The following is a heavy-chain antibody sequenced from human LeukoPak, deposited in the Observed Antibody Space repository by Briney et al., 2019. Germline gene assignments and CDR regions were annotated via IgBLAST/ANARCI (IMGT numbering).Heavy chain of an antibody. CDR3: ARGQVPAARGYNWFDP. V-gene: IGHV4-34*01. CDR1: GWSFNDYY. D-gene: IGHD2-2*01. Sequence: PSETLSLTCAVYGWSFNDYYWNWIRQPPGKGLEWIGEINARGDTNYNPSLKSRVTISVDTSKKQFSLRLTSMIAADTALYYCARGQVPAARGYNWFDPWGQGPLVTVSS. CDR2: INARGDT. J-gene: IGHJ5*02.